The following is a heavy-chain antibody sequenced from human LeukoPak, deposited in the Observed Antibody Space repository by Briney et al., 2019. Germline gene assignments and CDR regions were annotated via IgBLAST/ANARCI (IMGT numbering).Heavy chain of an antibody. D-gene: IGHD3-22*01. CDR3: ARQPYYYDSSGYQNDY. V-gene: IGHV5-51*01. J-gene: IGHJ4*02. CDR1: GYSFTSYW. CDR2: IYPGDSDT. Sequence: GESLKISCKGSGYSFTSYWIGWVRQMPGKGLEGMGIIYPGDSDTRYSPSFQGQVPISADKSISTAYLQWRSLKASDTAMYYCARQPYYYDSSGYQNDYWGQGTLVTVSS.